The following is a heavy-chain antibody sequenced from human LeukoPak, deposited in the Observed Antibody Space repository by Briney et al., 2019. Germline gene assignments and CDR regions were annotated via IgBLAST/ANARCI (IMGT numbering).Heavy chain of an antibody. CDR3: AKSGGLSGSGGLAMDV. J-gene: IGHJ6*02. V-gene: IGHV3-23*01. CDR1: GFTFSTYA. CDR2: ISGSGGST. Sequence: GGSLRLSCAASGFTFSTYAMSWVRLAPGKGLEWVAGISGSGGSTYYADSVKGRFTSSRDNSNNTLYVQMNSLRVEDTAVYYCAKSGGLSGSGGLAMDVWGQGTTVTVSS. D-gene: IGHD3-10*01.